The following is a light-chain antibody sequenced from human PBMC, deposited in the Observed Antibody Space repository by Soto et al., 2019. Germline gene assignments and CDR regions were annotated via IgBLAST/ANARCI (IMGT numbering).Light chain of an antibody. J-gene: IGKJ3*01. Sequence: DIVMTQSPLSLPVTPGEPASISCRSSQSLLHSNGYNYLDWYVQKPGQSPQLLIYLGSNRSSSVHDRLSGSGSGTDFTLKISRVEDEDVGVYYCMEALQYPFTFGPGTKVNIK. V-gene: IGKV2-28*01. CDR2: LGS. CDR1: QSLLHSNGYNY. CDR3: MEALQYPFT.